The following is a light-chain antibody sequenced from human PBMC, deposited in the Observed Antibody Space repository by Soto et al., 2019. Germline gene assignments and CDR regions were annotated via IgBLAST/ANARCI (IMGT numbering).Light chain of an antibody. CDR3: QQYYSNPLT. J-gene: IGKJ5*01. CDR2: WAS. Sequence: DIVMTQSPDSLAVSLGERATINCKSSQNVLYSSNNKNYLAWYQQRPGQPPKLLIYWASTRESGVPDRFSGSGSGTDFTLTISSLQAEDVAVYYCQQYYSNPLTFGQGTRLEMK. CDR1: QNVLYSSNNKNY. V-gene: IGKV4-1*01.